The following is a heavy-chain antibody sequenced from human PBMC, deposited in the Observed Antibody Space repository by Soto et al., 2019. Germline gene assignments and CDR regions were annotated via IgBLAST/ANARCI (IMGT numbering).Heavy chain of an antibody. CDR1: GFSLSSRGVA. J-gene: IGHJ6*03. Sequence: QITLKESGPPLVKPTHTLTLTCTFSGFSLSSRGVAVAWIRQPPGKALECLALIYWDDDEHYSPSLKSRLTNTKDTSKSQVVLTMTNMDPVETATYFCALTPSALTFGYYCMDAWGAGTTVTVSS. CDR2: IYWDDDE. D-gene: IGHD1-20*01. V-gene: IGHV2-5*02. CDR3: ALTPSALTFGYYCMDA.